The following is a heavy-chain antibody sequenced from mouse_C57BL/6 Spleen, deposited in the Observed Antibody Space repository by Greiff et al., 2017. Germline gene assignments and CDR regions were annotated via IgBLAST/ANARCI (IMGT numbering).Heavy chain of an antibody. D-gene: IGHD2-3*01. CDR2: IHPNSGST. V-gene: IGHV1-64*01. Sequence: QVQLQQPGAELVKPGASVKLSCKASGYTFTSYWMHWVKQRPGQGLEWIGMIHPNSGSTNYNEKFKSKATLTVDKSSSTAYMQLSSLTSEDSAVYYCARDDGFWYFDVWGTGTTVTVSS. J-gene: IGHJ1*03. CDR1: GYTFTSYW. CDR3: ARDDGFWYFDV.